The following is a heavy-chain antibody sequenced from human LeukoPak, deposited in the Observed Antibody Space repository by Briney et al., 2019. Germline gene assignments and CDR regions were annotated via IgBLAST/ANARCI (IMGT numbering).Heavy chain of an antibody. D-gene: IGHD3-10*01. CDR2: ISSSSGTI. J-gene: IGHJ4*02. CDR1: GFTFSSYS. Sequence: GGSLRLSCAASGFTFSSYSMNWVRQAPGKGLEWISYISSSSGTIYYADSVKGRFTISRDNAKDSLYLQMNSLRDEDTAVYYCARYLWFGSSQRFDYWGQGTLVTVSS. V-gene: IGHV3-48*02. CDR3: ARYLWFGSSQRFDY.